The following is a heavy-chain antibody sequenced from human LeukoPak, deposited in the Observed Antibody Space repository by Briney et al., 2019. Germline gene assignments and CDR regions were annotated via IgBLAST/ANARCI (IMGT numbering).Heavy chain of an antibody. CDR2: ISGSGGST. Sequence: GASLRLSCAASGFTFSGYAMSWVRQAPGKGLEWVSAISGSGGSTYYADSVKGRFTISRDNSKNTLYLQMNSLRAEDTAVYYCAECPKPAMVDYWGQGTLVTVSS. V-gene: IGHV3-23*01. J-gene: IGHJ4*02. CDR3: AECPKPAMVDY. CDR1: GFTFSGYA. D-gene: IGHD5-18*01.